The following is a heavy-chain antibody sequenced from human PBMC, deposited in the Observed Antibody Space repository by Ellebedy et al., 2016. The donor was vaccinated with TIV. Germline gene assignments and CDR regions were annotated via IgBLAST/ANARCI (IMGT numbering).Heavy chain of an antibody. CDR2: TYYRSKWYN. CDR3: ARDRDPTTVTTRNWFDP. V-gene: IGHV6-1*01. CDR1: GDSVSSNSAA. D-gene: IGHD4-17*01. Sequence: SQTLSLTCAISGDSVSSNSAAWNWIRQSPSRGLEWLGRTYYRSKWYNDYAVSVKSRTTINPDTSKNHFSLQLNSVTPEDTAVYYCARDRDPTTVTTRNWFDPWGQGTLVTVSS. J-gene: IGHJ5*02.